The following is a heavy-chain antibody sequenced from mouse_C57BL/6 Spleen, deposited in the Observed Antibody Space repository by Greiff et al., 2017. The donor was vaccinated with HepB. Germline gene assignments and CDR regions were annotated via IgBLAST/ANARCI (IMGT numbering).Heavy chain of an antibody. Sequence: DVMLVESGGGLVKPGGSLKLSCAASGFTFSSYAMSWVRQTPEKRLEWVATISDGGSYTYYPDNVKGRFTISRDNAKNNLYLQMSHLKSEDTAMYYCARERRAMDYWGQGTSVTVSS. CDR3: ARERRAMDY. CDR1: GFTFSSYA. V-gene: IGHV5-4*01. J-gene: IGHJ4*01. CDR2: ISDGGSYT.